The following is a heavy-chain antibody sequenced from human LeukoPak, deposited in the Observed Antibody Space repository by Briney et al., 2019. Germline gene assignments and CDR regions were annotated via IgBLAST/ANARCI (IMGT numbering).Heavy chain of an antibody. Sequence: ASVKVSXKASGYTFTSYYMHWVRQAPGQGPEWMGIINPSGGTRSYAQKFQDRATMTRDMSTSTVYLDLSSLSSEDTAVYYCARGHDSSGFFDYWGQGTLVTVSS. D-gene: IGHD3-22*01. CDR3: ARGHDSSGFFDY. V-gene: IGHV1-46*01. CDR1: GYTFTSYY. J-gene: IGHJ4*02. CDR2: INPSGGTR.